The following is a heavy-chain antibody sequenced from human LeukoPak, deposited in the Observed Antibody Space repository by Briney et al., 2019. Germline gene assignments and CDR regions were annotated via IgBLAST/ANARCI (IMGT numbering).Heavy chain of an antibody. Sequence: GGSLRLSCAASGFTFSSYSMNWVRRAPGKGLEWVSSISSSSSYIYYADSVKGRFTISRDNAKNSLYLQMNSLRSDDTAVYYCARDQPSGSPIAAPPFYFDYWGQGTLVTVSS. CDR1: GFTFSSYS. J-gene: IGHJ4*02. D-gene: IGHD6-6*01. V-gene: IGHV3-21*04. CDR3: ARDQPSGSPIAAPPFYFDY. CDR2: ISSSSSYI.